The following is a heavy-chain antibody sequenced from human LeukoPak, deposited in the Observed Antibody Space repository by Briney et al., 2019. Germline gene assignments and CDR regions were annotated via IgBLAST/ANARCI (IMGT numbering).Heavy chain of an antibody. CDR3: ARDGYQGFDY. Sequence: GGSLRLSCVASGFTFDDYAMHWVRQAPGKGLVWVSHINSDGSSTNYADSVKGRFTISRDNAKNTLYLQMNSLRAEDTAVYYCARDGYQGFDYWGQGTLVTVSS. J-gene: IGHJ4*02. V-gene: IGHV3-74*01. CDR2: INSDGSST. CDR1: GFTFDDYA. D-gene: IGHD5-18*01.